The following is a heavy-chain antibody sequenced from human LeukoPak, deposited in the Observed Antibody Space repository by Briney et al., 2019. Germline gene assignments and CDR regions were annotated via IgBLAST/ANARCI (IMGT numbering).Heavy chain of an antibody. V-gene: IGHV3-11*01. CDR1: GFTFSDYY. J-gene: IGHJ4*02. D-gene: IGHD4-17*01. Sequence: MAGGSLRLSCAASGFTFSDYYMSWIRQAPGKGLEWVSYISSSGSTIYYADSVKGRFTISRDNAKNSLYLQMNSLSAEDTAVYYCARDLDGDYVDYWGQGTLVTVSS. CDR3: ARDLDGDYVDY. CDR2: ISSSGSTI.